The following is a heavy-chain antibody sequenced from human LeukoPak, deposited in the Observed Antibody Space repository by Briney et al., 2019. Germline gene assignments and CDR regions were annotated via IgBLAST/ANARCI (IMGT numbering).Heavy chain of an antibody. Sequence: PSETLSLTCTVSGGSVSNYYWSWIRQPPGKGLEWIGYIHYTGSTNYNPSLESRVTISVDASKNQFSLKLSSVTAADTAVYYCARGGGYSSDYAFDIWGQGTMVTVSS. CDR1: GGSVSNYY. CDR2: IHYTGST. J-gene: IGHJ3*02. D-gene: IGHD6-25*01. V-gene: IGHV4-59*02. CDR3: ARGGGYSSDYAFDI.